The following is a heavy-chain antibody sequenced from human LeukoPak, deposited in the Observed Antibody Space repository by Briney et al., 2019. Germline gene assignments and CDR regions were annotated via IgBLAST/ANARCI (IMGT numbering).Heavy chain of an antibody. V-gene: IGHV1-2*02. D-gene: IGHD6-13*01. CDR3: ARDSSSWYFDY. J-gene: IGHJ4*02. Sequence: ASVKVSCKASGYTFTDYYIHWVRQAPGQGLEWMGWINPNSGGTDYAQKFQGRVTMTRDTSISTAYMELSRLTSDDTAVYYCARDSSSWYFDYWGQGTLVTVSS. CDR1: GYTFTDYY. CDR2: INPNSGGT.